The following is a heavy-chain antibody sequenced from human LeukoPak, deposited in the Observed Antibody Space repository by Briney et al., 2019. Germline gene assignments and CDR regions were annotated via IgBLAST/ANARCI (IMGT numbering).Heavy chain of an antibody. CDR3: ARGGWSDYKESDPFDI. J-gene: IGHJ3*02. Sequence: ASVKVSCKASGYTFTIYDINWVRQAPGQGLEWMGWMNPNSGNTGYAQKFQGRVTITRNTSISTAYMELSSLRSEDTAVYYCARGGWSDYKESDPFDIWGQGTMVTVSS. D-gene: IGHD1-26*01. CDR1: GYTFTIYD. V-gene: IGHV1-8*03. CDR2: MNPNSGNT.